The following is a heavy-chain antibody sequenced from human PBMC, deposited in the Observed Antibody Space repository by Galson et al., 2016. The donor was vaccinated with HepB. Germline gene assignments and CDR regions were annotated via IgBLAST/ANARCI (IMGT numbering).Heavy chain of an antibody. D-gene: IGHD2-15*01. J-gene: IGHJ4*02. CDR1: GGSISSGGFY. CDR3: GRVRFNFCNGGTCSRVIDY. Sequence: TLSLTCTVSGGSISSGGFYWSWIRQHPGQGLEWIGYIYHSGSTHYKPSLKSRVSMSVDTSKNQFSLELSSVTAADTAIYYCGRVRFNFCNGGTCSRVIDYWGQGALVTVSS. V-gene: IGHV4-31*03. CDR2: IYHSGST.